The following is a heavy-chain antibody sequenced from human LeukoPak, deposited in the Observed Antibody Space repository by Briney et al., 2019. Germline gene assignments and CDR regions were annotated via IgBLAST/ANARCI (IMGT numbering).Heavy chain of an antibody. Sequence: SQTLSLTCTVSGGSISSGSYYWSWIRQPAGKGLEWIGRIYTSGSTNYNPSLKSRVTISVDTSKNQFPLKLSSVTAADTAVYYCAREEWELLEGGFDYWGQGTLVTVSS. D-gene: IGHD1-26*01. CDR1: GGSISSGSYY. V-gene: IGHV4-61*02. J-gene: IGHJ4*02. CDR2: IYTSGST. CDR3: AREEWELLEGGFDY.